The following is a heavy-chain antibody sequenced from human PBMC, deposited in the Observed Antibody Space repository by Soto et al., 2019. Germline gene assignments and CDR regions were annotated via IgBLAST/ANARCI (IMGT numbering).Heavy chain of an antibody. Sequence: SVKVSCKASGGTFSSYAISWVRQAPGQGLEWMGGIIPIFGTANYAQKFRGRVTITADKSTSTAYMELSSLGSEDTAVYYCARVGAAAGYYWFDPWGQGTLVTVSS. CDR1: GGTFSSYA. V-gene: IGHV1-69*06. J-gene: IGHJ5*02. CDR2: IIPIFGTA. D-gene: IGHD6-13*01. CDR3: ARVGAAAGYYWFDP.